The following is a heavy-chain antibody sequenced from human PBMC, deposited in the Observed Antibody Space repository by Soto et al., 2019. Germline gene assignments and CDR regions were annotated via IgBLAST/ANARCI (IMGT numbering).Heavy chain of an antibody. CDR1: GYIFTSYG. D-gene: IGHD3-10*01. J-gene: IGHJ4*02. Sequence: AASVKVSCKASGYIFTSYGISWVRQAPGQGLEWMGRISTYNGNTKYAQKLQGRVTMTTDTSASIAYMELRSLRSDDTAVYYCAREMVRGTTLLQADYWGQGTLVTVSS. V-gene: IGHV1-18*01. CDR3: AREMVRGTTLLQADY. CDR2: ISTYNGNT.